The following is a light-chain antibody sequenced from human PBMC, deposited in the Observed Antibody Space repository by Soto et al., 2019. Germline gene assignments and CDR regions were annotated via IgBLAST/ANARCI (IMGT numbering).Light chain of an antibody. CDR2: DAS. CDR3: KLYNDEPWT. V-gene: IGKV1-5*01. J-gene: IGKJ1*01. Sequence: DIQMTQSPSTLSASVGDRVTITCRASQNIGNWLAWYQQKPVKTPDLLIYDASSLESGVPLRFSGSVSWTEFTLTSSSRQTDDSATYYCKLYNDEPWTFGQGTKVEIK. CDR1: QNIGNW.